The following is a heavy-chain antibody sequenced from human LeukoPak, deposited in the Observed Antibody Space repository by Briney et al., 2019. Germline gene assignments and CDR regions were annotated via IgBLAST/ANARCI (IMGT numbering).Heavy chain of an antibody. V-gene: IGHV4-59*01. J-gene: IGHJ4*02. D-gene: IGHD6-13*01. CDR1: GGSISSYY. Sequence: PSETLSLTCTVSGGSISSYYWSWIRQPPGKGLEWIGYIYYSGSTNYNPSLKSRVTIPVDTSKNQFSLKLSSVTAADTAVYYCARDTAAAASFDYWGQGTLVTVSS. CDR2: IYYSGST. CDR3: ARDTAAAASFDY.